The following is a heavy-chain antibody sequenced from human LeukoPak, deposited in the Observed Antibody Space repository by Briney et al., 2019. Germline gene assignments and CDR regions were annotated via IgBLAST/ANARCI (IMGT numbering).Heavy chain of an antibody. J-gene: IGHJ4*02. CDR1: GGSFSGYY. CDR3: AGVTVKDY. Sequence: SETLSLTCAVYGGSFSGYYWSWIRQPPGKGLEWIGEINHSGSTNYNPSLKSRVTISVDTSKNQFSLKLSSVTAADTAVYYCAGVTVKDYWGQGTLVTVSS. V-gene: IGHV4-34*01. D-gene: IGHD4-17*01. CDR2: INHSGST.